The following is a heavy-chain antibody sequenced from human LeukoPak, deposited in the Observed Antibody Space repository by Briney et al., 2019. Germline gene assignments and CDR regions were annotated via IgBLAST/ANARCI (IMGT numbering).Heavy chain of an antibody. CDR1: GGTFSSYA. V-gene: IGHV1-69*05. CDR3: ARGEIQLWLNHGAFDI. CDR2: IIPIFGTA. Sequence: SVKVSCKASGGTFSSYAISWVRQAPGQGLEWMGRIIPIFGTANYAQKFQGRVTITTDESTSTAYMELSSLRSEDTAVYYCARGEIQLWLNHGAFDIWGQGTVVTVSS. D-gene: IGHD5-18*01. J-gene: IGHJ3*02.